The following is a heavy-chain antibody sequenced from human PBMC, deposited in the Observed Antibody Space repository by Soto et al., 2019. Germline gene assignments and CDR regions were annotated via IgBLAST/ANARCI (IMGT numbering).Heavy chain of an antibody. J-gene: IGHJ4*02. CDR1: GFTFSSYA. CDR3: AKGRGGSYYILYYFDY. V-gene: IGHV3-23*01. Sequence: EVQLLESGGGLVQPGGSLRLSCAASGFTFSSYAMSWVRQAPGKGLEWVSAISGSGGSTYYADSVKGRFTISRDNSKNTLYLQMNSLRAEDTAVYYCAKGRGGSYYILYYFDYWGQGTLVTVSS. D-gene: IGHD1-26*01. CDR2: ISGSGGST.